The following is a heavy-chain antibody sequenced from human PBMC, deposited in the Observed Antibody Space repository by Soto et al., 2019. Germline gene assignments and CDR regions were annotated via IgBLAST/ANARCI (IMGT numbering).Heavy chain of an antibody. V-gene: IGHV3-23*01. J-gene: IGHJ4*02. CDR1: GFTFSSYG. D-gene: IGHD1-7*01. CDR3: AKDRRAGGNYGFDSDF. CDR2: SSATGAGT. Sequence: EVQLLESGGGLVQPGGSLRPSCAASGFTFSSYGMTWVRQAPGKGLEWVSFSSATGAGTYYADSVKGRFTISRDNSKNTLYLQMSSLRADDTAVYYCAKDRRAGGNYGFDSDFWGQGALVIVSS.